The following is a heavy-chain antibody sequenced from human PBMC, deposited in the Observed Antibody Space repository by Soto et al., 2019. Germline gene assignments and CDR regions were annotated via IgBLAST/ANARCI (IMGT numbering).Heavy chain of an antibody. D-gene: IGHD2-2*01. CDR2: INAGNGNT. CDR1: GYTFTSYA. J-gene: IGHJ6*02. V-gene: IGHV1-3*01. Sequence: GASVKVSCKASGYTFTSYAMHWVRQAPGQRLEWMGWINAGNGNTKYSQKFQGRVTITRDTSASTAYMELSSLRSEDTAVYYCARVTRDIVVVPAAPIYYYYGMDVWGQGTTVTVSS. CDR3: ARVTRDIVVVPAAPIYYYYGMDV.